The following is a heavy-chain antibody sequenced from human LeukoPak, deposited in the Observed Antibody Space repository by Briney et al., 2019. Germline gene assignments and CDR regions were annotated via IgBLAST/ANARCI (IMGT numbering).Heavy chain of an antibody. J-gene: IGHJ6*03. CDR1: GGSISSYY. V-gene: IGHV4-4*09. D-gene: IGHD1-26*01. Sequence: KPSETLSLTCTVSGGSISSYYWSWIRQPPGKGLEWIGYIYTSGSTNYNPSLKSRVTISVDTSKNQFSLKLSSVTAADTAVYYCARHWELLEGDYYYYMDVWGKGTTVTVSS. CDR3: ARHWELLEGDYYYYMDV. CDR2: IYTSGST.